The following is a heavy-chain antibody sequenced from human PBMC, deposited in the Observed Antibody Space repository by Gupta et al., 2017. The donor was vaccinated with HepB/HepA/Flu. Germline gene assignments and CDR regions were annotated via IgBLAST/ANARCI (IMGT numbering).Heavy chain of an antibody. J-gene: IGHJ3*01. V-gene: IGHV3-23*01. Sequence: DSVKGRFTISRDNSKNTLYLQMSSLRAEDTAVYYCAKGYTTENEGSYDVWGQWAIVTVSS. CDR3: AKGYTTENEGSYDV. D-gene: IGHD2-2*02.